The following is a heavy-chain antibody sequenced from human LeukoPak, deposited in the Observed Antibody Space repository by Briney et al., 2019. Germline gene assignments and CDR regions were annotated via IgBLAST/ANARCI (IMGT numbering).Heavy chain of an antibody. V-gene: IGHV3-13*01. CDR2: IGTAGDT. D-gene: IGHD3-22*01. Sequence: GGSLRLSCAASGFTFSSYDMHWVRQTTGKGLEWVSVIGTAGDTYYPGSVKGRFTISRDNAKNSLYLQMNSLRAGDTAVYYCARGDSSGYQRNTKLDYWGQGTLVTVSS. J-gene: IGHJ4*02. CDR3: ARGDSSGYQRNTKLDY. CDR1: GFTFSSYD.